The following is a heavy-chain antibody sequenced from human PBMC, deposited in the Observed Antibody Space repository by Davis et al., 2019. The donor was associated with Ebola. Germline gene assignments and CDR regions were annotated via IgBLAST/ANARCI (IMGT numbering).Heavy chain of an antibody. J-gene: IGHJ4*02. D-gene: IGHD3-3*01. CDR2: IKQDGSEK. V-gene: IGHV3-7*03. Sequence: GESLKISCAASGFTFSSDWITWVRQAPGKVLEWVANIKQDGSEKYYVDSVKGRFTISRDNAKNSLYLQMNSLRAEDTAVYYCARDFWFRRLDYWGQGTLVTVSS. CDR1: GFTFSSDW. CDR3: ARDFWFRRLDY.